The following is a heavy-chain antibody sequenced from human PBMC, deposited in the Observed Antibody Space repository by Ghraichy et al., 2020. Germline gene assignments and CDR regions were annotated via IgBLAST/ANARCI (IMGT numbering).Heavy chain of an antibody. CDR3: ARQYPNWGLGDYFDY. Sequence: SETPSLTCTVSGGSISSSSYYWGWIRQPPGKGLEWIGSIYYSGSTYYNPSLKSRVTISVDTSKNQFSLKLSSVTAADTAVYYCARQYPNWGLGDYFDYWGQGTQVTVSS. V-gene: IGHV4-39*01. CDR1: GGSISSSSYY. J-gene: IGHJ4*02. D-gene: IGHD7-27*01. CDR2: IYYSGST.